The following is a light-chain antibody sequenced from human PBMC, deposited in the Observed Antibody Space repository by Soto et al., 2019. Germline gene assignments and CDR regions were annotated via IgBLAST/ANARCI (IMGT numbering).Light chain of an antibody. CDR1: QSVSSSH. Sequence: EIVLTQSPGTLSLSPGERATLSCRASQSVSSSHLAWYQQKPGQAPRLLIYGASSRATGIPDRFSGSGSGTDFALTISTLEPEDFVVYYCQQYRSTPPMYAFGQGTKLEIK. CDR2: GAS. CDR3: QQYRSTPPMYA. J-gene: IGKJ2*01. V-gene: IGKV3-20*01.